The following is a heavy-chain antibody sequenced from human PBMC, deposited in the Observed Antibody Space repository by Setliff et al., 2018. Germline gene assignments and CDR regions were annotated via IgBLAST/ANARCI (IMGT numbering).Heavy chain of an antibody. J-gene: IGHJ6*02. CDR1: GGSISSHY. Sequence: SETLSLTCTVSGGSISSHYWSWIRQPPGKGLEWIGSIYYSGSTNYNPSLKSRVTISVDTSKNQFSLKLSSVTAADTAVYYCARDRFGRGHGSGSYYPEIYYYYGMDVWGQGTTVTVSS. V-gene: IGHV4-59*11. CDR3: ARDRFGRGHGSGSYYPEIYYYYGMDV. D-gene: IGHD3-10*01. CDR2: IYYSGST.